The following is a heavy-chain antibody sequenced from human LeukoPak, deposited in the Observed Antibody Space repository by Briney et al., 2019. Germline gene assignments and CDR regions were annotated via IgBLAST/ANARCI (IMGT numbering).Heavy chain of an antibody. Sequence: GGSLRLSCAASGFTFSSYWMSWVRQAPGKGLEWVSYISSSGSTIYYADSVKGRFTISRDNAKNSLYLQMNSLRAEDTAVYYCARDIRNWFDPWGQGTLVTVSS. D-gene: IGHD1-14*01. V-gene: IGHV3-48*04. J-gene: IGHJ5*02. CDR3: ARDIRNWFDP. CDR2: ISSSGSTI. CDR1: GFTFSSYW.